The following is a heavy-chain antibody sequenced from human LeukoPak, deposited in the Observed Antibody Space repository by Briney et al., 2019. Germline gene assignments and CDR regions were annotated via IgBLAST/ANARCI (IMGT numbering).Heavy chain of an antibody. CDR1: GGSIRPCY. V-gene: IGHV4-4*07. CDR3: ARDSPYGYTLGHYYYFMDV. D-gene: IGHD5-12*01. Sequence: SETLSLTCIVFGGSIRPCYWTWIRQSAGNGLEFIGRIHSGGTTNFNPSLASRVSLSVDTSKNEVSLRLYSVTAADTAVYYCARDSPYGYTLGHYYYFMDVWGKGTTVTVS. CDR2: IHSGGTT. J-gene: IGHJ6*03.